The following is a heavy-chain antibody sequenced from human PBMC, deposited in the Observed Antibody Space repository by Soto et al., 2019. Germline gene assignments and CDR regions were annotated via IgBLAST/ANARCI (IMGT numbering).Heavy chain of an antibody. CDR1: GFTFSSYR. CDR3: ARDAGRGSYLIDY. Sequence: GGSLRLSCAASGFTFSSYRMNWVRQAPGKGLEWVSYISSGSSTIYHGDSVKDRFTISRDNAKNSRYLQMNSRRDEDTAVYYCARDAGRGSYLIDYWGQGTLVTVSS. V-gene: IGHV3-48*02. D-gene: IGHD1-26*01. CDR2: ISSGSSTI. J-gene: IGHJ4*02.